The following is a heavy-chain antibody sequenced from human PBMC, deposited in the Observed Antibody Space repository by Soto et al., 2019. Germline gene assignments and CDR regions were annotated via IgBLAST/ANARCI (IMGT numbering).Heavy chain of an antibody. V-gene: IGHV3-66*01. J-gene: IGHJ6*02. D-gene: IGHD2-2*01. CDR2: IYSGGNT. CDR3: ARDRDFYCSSTSCYARAYAMDV. Sequence: PGGSLRLSCAASGFAVSSNYMSWVSQTTGKGLEWVSIIYSGGNTYYADSVKGRFTISRDNSKNTLYLQMNSLGAEDTAVYYCARDRDFYCSSTSCYARAYAMDVWGQGTTVTVSS. CDR1: GFAVSSNY.